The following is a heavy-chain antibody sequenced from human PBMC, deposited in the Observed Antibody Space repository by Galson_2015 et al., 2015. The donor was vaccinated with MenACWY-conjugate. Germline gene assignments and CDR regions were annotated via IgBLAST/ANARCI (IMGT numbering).Heavy chain of an antibody. J-gene: IGHJ6*02. CDR3: ARDKCSGGSCYPPPYYYYGMDV. V-gene: IGHV1-18*01. D-gene: IGHD2-15*01. Sequence: SVKVSCKASGNTLTTYGISWVRQAPGQGLEWMGWISVYNGNTNYAQKLQGRVTMTRDTSTSTAYMELRSLRSDDTAVYYCARDKCSGGSCYPPPYYYYGMDVWGQGTTVTVSS. CDR2: ISVYNGNT. CDR1: GNTLTTYG.